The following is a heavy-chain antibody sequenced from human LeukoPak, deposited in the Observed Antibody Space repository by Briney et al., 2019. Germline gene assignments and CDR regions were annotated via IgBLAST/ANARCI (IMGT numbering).Heavy chain of an antibody. Sequence: ASVKVSCKASGYTFTSYAMNWVRQATGQGLEWMGWMNPNSGNTGYAQKFQGRVTMTRNTSISTAYMELSSLRSEDTAVYYCARQSGGYSYGYYYYMDVWGKGTTVTISS. J-gene: IGHJ6*03. D-gene: IGHD5-18*01. CDR1: GYTFTSYA. CDR2: MNPNSGNT. CDR3: ARQSGGYSYGYYYYMDV. V-gene: IGHV1-8*02.